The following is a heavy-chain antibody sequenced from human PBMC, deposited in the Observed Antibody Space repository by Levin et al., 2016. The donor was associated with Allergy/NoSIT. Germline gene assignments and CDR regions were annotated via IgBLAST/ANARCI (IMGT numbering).Heavy chain of an antibody. J-gene: IGHJ4*02. CDR2: ISYDGGNK. CDR1: GFSLSSYA. V-gene: IGHV3-30-3*01. D-gene: IGHD3-22*01. CDR3: TRVGFPFGYDGSDYSGDY. Sequence: GESLKISCAASGFSLSSYAMHWFRQAPGKGLQWVAFISYDGGNKYYADSVKGQFTISRDSSEDTLYLQMSSLRAEDTAVYYCTRVGFPFGYDGSDYSGDYWGQGTLVIVSS.